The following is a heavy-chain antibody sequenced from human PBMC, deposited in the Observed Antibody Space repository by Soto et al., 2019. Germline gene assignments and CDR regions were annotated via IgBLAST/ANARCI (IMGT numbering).Heavy chain of an antibody. D-gene: IGHD3-10*01. J-gene: IGHJ4*02. CDR1: GFTSANYG. V-gene: IGHV1-18*01. CDR3: ARDVIYGSERSDF. CDR2: ISADHGDT. Sequence: QVQLVQSGAEVKKPGASVKVSCKTSGFTSANYGITWVRQAPGQGLEWMGWISADHGDTNYAQKFQGRVTVTTDTSTSTAYMELRSLTSDDTAVYYCARDVIYGSERSDFWGQGTLVTVSS.